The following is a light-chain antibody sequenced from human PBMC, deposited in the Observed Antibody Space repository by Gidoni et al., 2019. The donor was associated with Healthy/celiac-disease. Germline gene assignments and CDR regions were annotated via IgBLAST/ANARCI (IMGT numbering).Light chain of an antibody. CDR1: QGISSW. J-gene: IGKJ3*01. V-gene: IGKV1D-12*01. CDR3: QQDNSFPRS. CDR2: ASP. Sequence: DIQTPQSPSSVAASVGDRVTSTCRASQGISSWLAWYQQKPGKAPKLLIYASPSLQSGVPSRFSGSGSGTDFTLTISSLQPEDFANYYCQQDNSFPRSFGPGTKVDIK.